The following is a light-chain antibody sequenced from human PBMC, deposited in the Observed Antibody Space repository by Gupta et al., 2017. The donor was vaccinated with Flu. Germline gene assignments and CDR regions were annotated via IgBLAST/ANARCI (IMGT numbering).Light chain of an antibody. CDR2: TNN. Sequence: VTISCSGISSNIGSNTVNCYQQLPGTAPKLLIYTNNQRPSGVPDRFSGSKSGTSASLAISGLQSEDEADCYCAAWDDSLNGFWVFGGGTKLTVL. CDR3: AAWDDSLNGFWV. CDR1: SSNIGSNT. V-gene: IGLV1-44*01. J-gene: IGLJ3*02.